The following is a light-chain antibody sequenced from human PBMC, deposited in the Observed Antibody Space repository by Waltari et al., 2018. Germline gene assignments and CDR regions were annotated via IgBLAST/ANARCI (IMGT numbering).Light chain of an antibody. CDR3: AAWDDSVNGYV. CDR2: TDN. Sequence: QSVLTQPPSASGTPGERVTISCSGSRTNIGDNAVHWYQHLPGAAPELLIYTDNQRPAGVPARFSGSKSGTSASLGISGLQSEDEATYYCAAWDDSVNGYVFGSGTEVTVL. V-gene: IGLV1-44*01. J-gene: IGLJ1*01. CDR1: RTNIGDNA.